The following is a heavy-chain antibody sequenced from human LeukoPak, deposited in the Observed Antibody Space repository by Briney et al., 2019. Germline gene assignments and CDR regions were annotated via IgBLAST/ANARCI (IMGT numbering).Heavy chain of an antibody. V-gene: IGHV3-21*01. CDR3: ARGPGTVTTFDY. CDR1: GFTFSSYS. Sequence: GGSLRLSCAASGFTFSSYSVNWVRQAPGKGLEWVSSISSSSSYIYYADSVKGRFTISRDNAKNSLYLQMNSLRAEDTAVYYCARGPGTVTTFDYWGQGTLVTVSS. J-gene: IGHJ4*02. D-gene: IGHD4-17*01. CDR2: ISSSSSYI.